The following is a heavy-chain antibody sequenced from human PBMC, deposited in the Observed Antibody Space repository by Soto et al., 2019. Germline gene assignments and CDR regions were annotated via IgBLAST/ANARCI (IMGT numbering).Heavy chain of an antibody. Sequence: GGSLRLSCAASGFTFSSYAMSWVRQAPGKGLEWVSAISGSGGSTYYADSVKGRFTISRDNSKNTLYLQMNSLRAEDTAVYYCAKSSPWQQLHTGGFFDYWGQGTLVTVSS. CDR3: AKSSPWQQLHTGGFFDY. J-gene: IGHJ4*02. CDR2: ISGSGGST. D-gene: IGHD6-13*01. CDR1: GFTFSSYA. V-gene: IGHV3-23*01.